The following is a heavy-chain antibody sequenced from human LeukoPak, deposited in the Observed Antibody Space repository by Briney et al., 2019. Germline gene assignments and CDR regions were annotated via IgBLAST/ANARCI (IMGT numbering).Heavy chain of an antibody. J-gene: IGHJ4*02. CDR3: AKDMYGDFGGVDY. CDR2: IFNSGTST. Sequence: WGSLRLSCAASGFTFSTYAMTWVRQAPGKGLEWVSVIFNSGTSTYYADSVKGRFTISRDNSKNTLHLQMSSLRAEDTAVYYCAKDMYGDFGGVDYWGQGTLVTVSS. CDR1: GFTFSTYA. V-gene: IGHV3-23*01. D-gene: IGHD4-17*01.